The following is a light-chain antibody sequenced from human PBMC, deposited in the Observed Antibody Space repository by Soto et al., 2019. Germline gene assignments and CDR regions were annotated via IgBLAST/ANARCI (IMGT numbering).Light chain of an antibody. Sequence: QSALTQPASVSGSPGQSITISCTGTSSDVGGYNYVSWYQQHPGKAPKLMIYDVSNRPSGVSNRFSGSKSGNTASLTSSGLRAEDEGDYYCSSYTSSSPLVFGGGTKVTVL. CDR1: SSDVGGYNY. V-gene: IGLV2-14*01. J-gene: IGLJ2*01. CDR3: SSYTSSSPLV. CDR2: DVS.